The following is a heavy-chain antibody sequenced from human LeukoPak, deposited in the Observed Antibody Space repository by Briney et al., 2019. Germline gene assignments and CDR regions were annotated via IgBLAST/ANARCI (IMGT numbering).Heavy chain of an antibody. CDR3: ARDERDVVVVPGAMPY. V-gene: IGHV1-46*01. CDR2: INPSGGST. J-gene: IGHJ4*02. Sequence: GSVKVSCKASGYSLTNYDMHWGRQSPGQGLEWMGIINPSGGSTTNAQKFQGRVTMTRDTSTTTVYMELSSLRSDDTAMYYCARDERDVVVVPGAMPYWGQGTLVTVSS. CDR1: GYSLTNYD. D-gene: IGHD2-2*01.